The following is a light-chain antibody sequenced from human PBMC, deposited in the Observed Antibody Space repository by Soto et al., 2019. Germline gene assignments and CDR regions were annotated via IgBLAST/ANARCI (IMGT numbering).Light chain of an antibody. J-gene: IGLJ7*01. CDR1: SSDVGGYDY. CDR2: EVS. V-gene: IGLV2-8*01. CDR3: WSYAGNTIFV. Sequence: QSALTQPPSASGSPGQSVTISCTGTSSDVGGYDYVSWYQQHPGKAPKLMIYEVSKRPSGVPDRFSGSKSGNTASLTISGLQAEDEAYYYCWSYAGNTIFVFGGGTQLTVL.